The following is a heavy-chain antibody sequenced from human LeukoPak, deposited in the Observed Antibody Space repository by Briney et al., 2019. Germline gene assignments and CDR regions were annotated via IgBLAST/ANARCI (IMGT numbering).Heavy chain of an antibody. CDR3: AREGKLGLLWFGESFDY. D-gene: IGHD3-10*01. J-gene: IGHJ4*02. Sequence: GRSLRLSCAASGFTFSSYAMHWVRQALGKGLEWVAVISYDGSNKYYADSVKGRFTISRDNSKNTLYLQMNSLRAEDTAVYYCAREGKLGLLWFGESFDYWGQGTLVTVSS. V-gene: IGHV3-30-3*01. CDR1: GFTFSSYA. CDR2: ISYDGSNK.